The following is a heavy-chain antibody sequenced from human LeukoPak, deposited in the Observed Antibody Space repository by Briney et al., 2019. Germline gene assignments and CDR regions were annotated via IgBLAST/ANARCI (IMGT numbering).Heavy chain of an antibody. D-gene: IGHD6-13*01. CDR1: GYTFTRYD. CDR3: VRGGDWEQQLPGYYDY. J-gene: IGHJ4*02. V-gene: IGHV1-8*03. CDR2: MNPGSGYA. Sequence: GASVKVSCKASGYTFTRYDISWVRQATGQGLEWMGWMNPGSGYAGYAQKFRGRVTITRNTSISTAYMELSSLRSEDTAVYYCVRGGDWEQQLPGYYDYWGQGTLVTVSS.